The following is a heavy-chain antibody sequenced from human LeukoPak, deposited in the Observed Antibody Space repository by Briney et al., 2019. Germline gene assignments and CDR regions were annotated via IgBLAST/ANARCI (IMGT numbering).Heavy chain of an antibody. CDR2: ISAYNGNT. CDR1: GYTFTSYG. J-gene: IGHJ5*02. V-gene: IGHV1-18*01. Sequence: GASVKVSCKASGYTFTSYGISWVRQAPGQGLEWMGWISAYNGNTNYAQKLQGRVTMTTDTSTSTAYMELRSLRSDDTAVYYCARSIAARPLTGWFDPWGQGTLVTVSS. D-gene: IGHD6-6*01. CDR3: ARSIAARPLTGWFDP.